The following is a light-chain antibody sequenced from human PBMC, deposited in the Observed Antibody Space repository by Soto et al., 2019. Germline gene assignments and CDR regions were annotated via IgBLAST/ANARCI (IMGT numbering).Light chain of an antibody. Sequence: SYDLTQPPWVSVAPGQMASITCVGDNIGSKSVHWYQQKPGQAPVLVVHDDSDRPSGIPERFSGSNSGNTATLTISKVEDGDEADYYCQVWDISSDHPYVFGTGTKVTVL. CDR1: NIGSKS. CDR2: DDS. CDR3: QVWDISSDHPYV. J-gene: IGLJ1*01. V-gene: IGLV3-21*02.